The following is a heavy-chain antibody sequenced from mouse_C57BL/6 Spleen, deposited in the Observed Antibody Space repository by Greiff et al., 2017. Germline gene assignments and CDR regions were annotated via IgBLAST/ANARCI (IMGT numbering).Heavy chain of an antibody. D-gene: IGHD1-1*01. CDR2: INPANGNT. J-gene: IGHJ4*01. Sequence: EVQLQQSVAELVRPGASVKLSCTASGFNIKNTYMHWVKQRPEQGLEWIGRINPANGNTKYAPKFQGKATITADTSSNTAYLQLSSLTSEDTAIYYCALYYYGSPYAMDYWGQGTSVTVSS. V-gene: IGHV14-3*01. CDR3: ALYYYGSPYAMDY. CDR1: GFNIKNTY.